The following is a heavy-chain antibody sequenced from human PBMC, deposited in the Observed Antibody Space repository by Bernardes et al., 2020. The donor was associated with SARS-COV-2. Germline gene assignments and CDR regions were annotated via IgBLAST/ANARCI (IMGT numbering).Heavy chain of an antibody. D-gene: IGHD1-26*01. Sequence: GSLRLSCVASGFTVSNKFMSWARQAPGKGLEWVSVIYSGGHTYYADFVKGRFTISRDNSKNTVYLQMDSLRGEDTAVYYCAREMYNGAQQLYGMDVWGQGTTVTVSS. CDR2: IYSGGHT. V-gene: IGHV3-66*01. CDR1: GFTVSNKF. J-gene: IGHJ6*02. CDR3: AREMYNGAQQLYGMDV.